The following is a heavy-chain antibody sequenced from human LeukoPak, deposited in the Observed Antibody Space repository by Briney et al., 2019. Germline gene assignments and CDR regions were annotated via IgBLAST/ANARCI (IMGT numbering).Heavy chain of an antibody. CDR3: VKDGGYCSSTSCYTVPAQH. Sequence: GASLRLSCAASGFTFNSYAMSWVRQAPGKGLEWVSAISGSGGSTYYADSVKGRFTISRDNSKYTLYLQMNSLRAEDTAVYYCVKDGGYCSSTSCYTVPAQHWDQGTLVTVSS. J-gene: IGHJ1*01. V-gene: IGHV3-23*01. D-gene: IGHD2-2*02. CDR2: ISGSGGST. CDR1: GFTFNSYA.